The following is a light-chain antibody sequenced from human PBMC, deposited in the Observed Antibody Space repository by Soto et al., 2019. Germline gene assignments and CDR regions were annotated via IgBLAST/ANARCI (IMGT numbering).Light chain of an antibody. CDR2: SAS. Sequence: DVQMTPSPSSLSASIGDRVTIPCRASPGIYNSLAWFQQKPGKAPRSLIYSASSLQSGVPSKFSGSGSGTVFTLTINSLQPEDFATYYCLQYSNFPYTFGQGTKLEVK. CDR1: PGIYNS. J-gene: IGKJ2*01. CDR3: LQYSNFPYT. V-gene: IGKV1-16*02.